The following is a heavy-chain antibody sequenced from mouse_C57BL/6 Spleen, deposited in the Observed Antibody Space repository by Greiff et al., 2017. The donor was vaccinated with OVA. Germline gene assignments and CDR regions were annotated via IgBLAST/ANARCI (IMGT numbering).Heavy chain of an antibody. CDR3: ARIITTVVATGNYWYFDV. CDR1: GYSITSGYY. Sequence: VQLQQSGPGLVKPSQSLSLTCSVTGYSITSGYYWNWIRQFPGNKLEWMGYISYDGSNNYNPSLKNRISITRDTSKNQFFLKLNSVTTEDTATYYCARIITTVVATGNYWYFDVWGTGTTVTVSS. J-gene: IGHJ1*03. D-gene: IGHD1-1*01. CDR2: ISYDGSN. V-gene: IGHV3-6*01.